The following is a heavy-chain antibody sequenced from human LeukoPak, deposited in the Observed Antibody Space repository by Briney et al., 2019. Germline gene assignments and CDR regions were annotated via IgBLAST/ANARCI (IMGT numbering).Heavy chain of an antibody. CDR2: IHNSGTS. J-gene: IGHJ4*02. Sequence: PSETLSLTCTVSDDSISDYYLGWIRQPPGKGLEWMGYIHNSGTSTYNLSLKSRVTISADTSKNQFSLKLNSMTTADTAVYYCTRGAGWLIDYWGQGILVTVSS. D-gene: IGHD3-16*01. V-gene: IGHV4-59*01. CDR3: TRGAGWLIDY. CDR1: DDSISDYY.